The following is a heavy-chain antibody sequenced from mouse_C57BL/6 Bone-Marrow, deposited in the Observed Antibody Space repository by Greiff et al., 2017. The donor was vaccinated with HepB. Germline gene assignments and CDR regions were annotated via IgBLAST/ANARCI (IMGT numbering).Heavy chain of an antibody. CDR2: IYPRDGST. CDR1: GYTFTDHT. Sequence: QVQLQQSDAELVKPGASVKISCKVSGYTFTDHTIHWMKQRPEQGLEWIGYIYPRDGSTKYNEKFKGKATLTADKSSSTAYMQLNSLTSEDSAVYFCAREGDYYYGSSYAWFAYWGQGTLVTVSA. D-gene: IGHD1-1*01. CDR3: AREGDYYYGSSYAWFAY. J-gene: IGHJ3*01. V-gene: IGHV1-78*01.